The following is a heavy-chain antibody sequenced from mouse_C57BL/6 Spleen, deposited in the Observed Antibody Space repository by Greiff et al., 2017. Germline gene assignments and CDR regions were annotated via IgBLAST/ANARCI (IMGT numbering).Heavy chain of an antibody. CDR1: GYTFTSYG. V-gene: IGHV1-81*01. J-gene: IGHJ3*01. Sequence: QVQLQQSGAELARPGASVKLSCKASGYTFTSYGISWVKQRTGQGLEWIGEIYPRSGNTYYNEKFKGKATLTADKSSSTAYMELRSLTSEDSAVYFCARGGLVYDYDGFAYWGQGTLVTVSA. CDR3: ARGGLVYDYDGFAY. D-gene: IGHD2-4*01. CDR2: IYPRSGNT.